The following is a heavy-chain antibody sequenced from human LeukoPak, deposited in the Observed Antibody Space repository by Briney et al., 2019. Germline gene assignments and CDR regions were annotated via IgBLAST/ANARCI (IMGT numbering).Heavy chain of an antibody. D-gene: IGHD2-2*03. J-gene: IGHJ5*02. CDR1: GGSISSYH. Sequence: SETLSLTCTVSGGSISSYHWSWIRQPPGKGLEWIGYIYYSGSTYYNPSLKSRVTISVDRSKNQFSLKLSSVTAADTAVYYCARVNHGYCSSTSCFTWNLNWFDPWGQGTLVTVSS. V-gene: IGHV4-59*12. CDR3: ARVNHGYCSSTSCFTWNLNWFDP. CDR2: IYYSGST.